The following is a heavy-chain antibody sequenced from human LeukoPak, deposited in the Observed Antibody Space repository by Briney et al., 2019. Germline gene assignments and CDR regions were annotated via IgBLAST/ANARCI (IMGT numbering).Heavy chain of an antibody. CDR2: IFYSGST. V-gene: IGHV4-59*12. Sequence: SETLSLTCTVSGGSISSYYWGWVRQPPGKALEWIGNIFYSGSTYYSPSLKSRVTISLDTSRNQFSLKLNSVTAADTAVYYCAKSNGYGLIDIWGQGAMVTVSS. CDR3: AKSNGYGLIDI. J-gene: IGHJ3*02. D-gene: IGHD3-22*01. CDR1: GGSISSYY.